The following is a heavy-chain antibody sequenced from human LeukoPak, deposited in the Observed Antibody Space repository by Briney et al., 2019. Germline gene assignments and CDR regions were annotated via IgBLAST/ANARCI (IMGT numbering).Heavy chain of an antibody. J-gene: IGHJ4*02. CDR2: IYHSGST. Sequence: PSETLSLTCAVSGYSISSGYYWGWIRQPPGKGLEGIGSIYHSGSTYYNPSLKSRVTISVDTSKNQFSLKLISVTAADTAVYYCSGRDPGIVGATGGFDYWGQGTLVTVSS. CDR1: GYSISSGYY. D-gene: IGHD1-26*01. V-gene: IGHV4-38-2*01. CDR3: SGRDPGIVGATGGFDY.